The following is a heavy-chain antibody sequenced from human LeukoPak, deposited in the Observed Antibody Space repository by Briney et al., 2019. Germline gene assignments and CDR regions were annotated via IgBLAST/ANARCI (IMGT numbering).Heavy chain of an antibody. Sequence: SGGSLRLSCAASGFTFSSYWMHWVRQAPGKGLVWVSRINSDGSSTNYADSVKGRFTISRDNAKNTLYVRMNGVRVEDTAVYYCARGGFGRPNAFDIWGQGTMVTVSS. V-gene: IGHV3-74*01. CDR2: INSDGSST. CDR1: GFTFSSYW. D-gene: IGHD3-16*01. CDR3: ARGGFGRPNAFDI. J-gene: IGHJ3*02.